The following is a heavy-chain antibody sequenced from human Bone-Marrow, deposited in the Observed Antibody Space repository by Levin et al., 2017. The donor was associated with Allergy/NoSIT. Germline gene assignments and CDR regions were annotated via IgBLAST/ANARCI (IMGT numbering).Heavy chain of an antibody. CDR3: AWYFEY. Sequence: MSSETLSLTCTVSGASISSRSFYWSWIRQPPGKGLEWIGYVYYSGSTKYNPSLKSRVTISVDTSKNQFSLKLTSVTAADTAVYYCAWYFEYWSPGTLVTVSS. CDR1: GASISSRSFY. CDR2: VYYSGST. J-gene: IGHJ4*02. V-gene: IGHV4-61*01.